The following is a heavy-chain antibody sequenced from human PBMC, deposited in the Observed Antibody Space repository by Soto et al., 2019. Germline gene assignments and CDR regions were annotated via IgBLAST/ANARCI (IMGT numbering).Heavy chain of an antibody. V-gene: IGHV3-33*01. D-gene: IGHD3-10*01. J-gene: IGHJ4*02. CDR2: IWYDGTNK. CDR3: ARAFLRGSAATIDY. Sequence: QVQLVESGGGVVQPGRSLRLSCEVSGFTFSSYGMQWVRQAPGKGLEWVAIIWYDGTNKYYTDYVKGRFTISRDNSKSTLYLQMNSLRAEDTAIYYCARAFLRGSAATIDYWGQGSLVTVS. CDR1: GFTFSSYG.